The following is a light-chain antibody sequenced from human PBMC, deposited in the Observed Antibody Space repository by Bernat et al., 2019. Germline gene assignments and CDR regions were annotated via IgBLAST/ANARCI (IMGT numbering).Light chain of an antibody. Sequence: DIVMTQSPLSLPVTPGEPASISCRSSQSLMHFNGYNFLDWYLQKPGQSPQLLIYLGSNRASGVPDRFSGSGSGTDFTLKISRVEAEDVGVYYCMQALQTPLTFGTGTKVDIK. J-gene: IGKJ3*01. CDR2: LGS. V-gene: IGKV2-28*01. CDR1: QSLMHFNGYNF. CDR3: MQALQTPLT.